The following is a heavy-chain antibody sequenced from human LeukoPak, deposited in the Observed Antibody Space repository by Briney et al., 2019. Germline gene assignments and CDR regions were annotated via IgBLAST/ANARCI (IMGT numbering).Heavy chain of an antibody. Sequence: PGRSLRLSCAASGFTFSSYGMHWVRQAPGKGLEWVAVIWYDGSNKYYADSVKGRFTISRDNSKNTLYLQMNSLRAEDTAVYYCAKALLGRGSYFDYWGQGTLVTVSS. CDR1: GFTFSSYG. CDR2: IWYDGSNK. V-gene: IGHV3-33*06. D-gene: IGHD5-24*01. CDR3: AKALLGRGSYFDY. J-gene: IGHJ4*02.